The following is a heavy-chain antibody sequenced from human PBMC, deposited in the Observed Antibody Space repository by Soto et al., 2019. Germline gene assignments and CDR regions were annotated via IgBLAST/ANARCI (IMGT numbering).Heavy chain of an antibody. CDR1: GFSFTNAW. CDR2: IKRKADGETA. Sequence: EVQLVESGGGLVKPGGSLRLSCVASGFSFTNAWMIWVRQAPGKGLEWVGHIKRKADGETADYATPVKGRFPISRDDSKNTVYLQMNSLKTEDTGVYYCTTGVAGYNPFDYWGQGTLVTVSS. V-gene: IGHV3-15*07. CDR3: TTGVAGYNPFDY. D-gene: IGHD1-1*01. J-gene: IGHJ4*02.